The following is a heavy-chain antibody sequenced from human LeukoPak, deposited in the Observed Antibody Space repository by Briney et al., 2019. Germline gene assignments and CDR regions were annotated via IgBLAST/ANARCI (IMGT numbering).Heavy chain of an antibody. CDR3: ARLPKYSRPLDY. V-gene: IGHV1-8*02. J-gene: IGHJ4*02. CDR2: MNPNSGNT. D-gene: IGHD6-6*01. Sequence: ASVKVSCKASGYTFSSYDINWVRQAPGQGLEWMGWMNPNSGNTAYAQKFQGRVTMSRDTSISTAYMELSSLRSEDTAVYYCARLPKYSRPLDYWGQGTLVTVS. CDR1: GYTFSSYD.